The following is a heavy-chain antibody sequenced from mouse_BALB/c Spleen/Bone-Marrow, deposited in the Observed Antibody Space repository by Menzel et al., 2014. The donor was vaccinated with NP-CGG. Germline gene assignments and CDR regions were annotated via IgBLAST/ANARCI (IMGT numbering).Heavy chain of an antibody. J-gene: IGHJ3*01. V-gene: IGHV1-9*01. D-gene: IGHD2-4*01. CDR1: GYTFSTYW. Sequence: VQLQQPGAELMKPGASVKISCKATGYTFSTYWIEWVKQRPGHGLEWIGEILPGSGTTNYNEKFKGEATFTADTSSNTAYMQLSSLTSEDSAVYYCARLITTGGFAYWGQGTLVTVSA. CDR3: ARLITTGGFAY. CDR2: ILPGSGTT.